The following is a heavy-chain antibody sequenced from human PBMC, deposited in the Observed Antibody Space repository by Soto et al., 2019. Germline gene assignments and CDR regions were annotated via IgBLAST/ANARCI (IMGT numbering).Heavy chain of an antibody. V-gene: IGHV4-39*01. CDR2: IYYSGST. J-gene: IGHJ6*02. D-gene: IGHD3-3*01. CDR3: ARHPTYYDFWSGSYYYGMDV. CDR1: GGSISSSSYY. Sequence: VSGGSISSSSYYWGWIRQPPGKGLEWIGSIYYSGSTYYNPSLKSRVTISVDTSKNQFSLKLSSVTAADTAVYYCARHPTYYDFWSGSYYYGMDVWGQGTTVTVSS.